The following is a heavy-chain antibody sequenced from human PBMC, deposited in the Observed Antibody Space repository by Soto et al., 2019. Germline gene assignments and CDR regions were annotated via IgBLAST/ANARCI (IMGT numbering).Heavy chain of an antibody. CDR2: IYYSGST. D-gene: IGHD5-12*01. CDR3: ARGGYSGYDLDY. Sequence: SETLSLTCTVSGGSISSGGYYWSWIRQHPGKGLEWIGYIYYSGSTYYNPSLKSRVTISVDTFKNQFSLKLSSVTAADTAVYYCARGGYSGYDLDYWGQGTLVTVSS. V-gene: IGHV4-31*03. J-gene: IGHJ4*02. CDR1: GGSISSGGYY.